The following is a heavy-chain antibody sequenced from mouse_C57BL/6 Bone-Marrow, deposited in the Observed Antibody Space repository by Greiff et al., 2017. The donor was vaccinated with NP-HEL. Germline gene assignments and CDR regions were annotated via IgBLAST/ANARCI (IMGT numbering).Heavy chain of an antibody. CDR1: GFTFSSYA. Sequence: EVKLVESGGGLVKPGGSLKLSCAASGFTFSSYAMSWVRQTPEKRLEWVATISDGGSYTYYPDNVKGRFTISRDNAKNNLYLQMSHLKSEDTAMYYCASPRRLGRFAYWGHGTLVTVSA. V-gene: IGHV5-4*03. D-gene: IGHD4-1*01. J-gene: IGHJ3*01. CDR3: ASPRRLGRFAY. CDR2: ISDGGSYT.